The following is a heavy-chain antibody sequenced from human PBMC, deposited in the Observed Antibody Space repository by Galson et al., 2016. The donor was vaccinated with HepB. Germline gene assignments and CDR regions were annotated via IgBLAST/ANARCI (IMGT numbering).Heavy chain of an antibody. CDR2: ISGGNT. D-gene: IGHD3-10*01. J-gene: IGHJ4*02. CDR1: GFTFSTYA. Sequence: SLRLSCAASGFTFSTYAMSWVRQAPGKGLEWVSLISGGNTYYADSVRGRFTISRDNSKNTLYLQMNSLRAEDTALYYCARGGGHGFFDYWGQGTQVTVSS. CDR3: ARGGGHGFFDY. V-gene: IGHV3-23*01.